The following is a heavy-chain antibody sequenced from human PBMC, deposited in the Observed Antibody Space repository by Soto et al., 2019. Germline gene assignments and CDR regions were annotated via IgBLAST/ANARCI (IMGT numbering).Heavy chain of an antibody. CDR2: INHSGST. D-gene: IGHD3-16*02. CDR1: GGSFSGYY. V-gene: IGHV4-34*01. J-gene: IGHJ3*02. Sequence: SETLSLTCAVYGGSFSGYYWSWIRQPPGKGLEWIGEINHSGSTNYNPSLKSRVTISVDTPKNQFSLKLSSVTAADTAVYYCASRRLDDYIWGSYRSRSAFDIWGQGTMVTVSS. CDR3: ASRRLDDYIWGSYRSRSAFDI.